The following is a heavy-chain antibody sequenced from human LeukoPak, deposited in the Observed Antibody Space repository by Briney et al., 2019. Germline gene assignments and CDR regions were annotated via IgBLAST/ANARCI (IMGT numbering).Heavy chain of an antibody. V-gene: IGHV4-59*12. CDR3: ARDSAAAGTWGYYFDH. J-gene: IGHJ4*02. CDR2: SYYSGST. CDR1: GGSISSYY. D-gene: IGHD6-13*01. Sequence: SETLSLTCTVSGGSISSYYWSWIRQPPGKGLEWIGYSYYSGSTNYNPSLKSRVTISVDTSKNQFSLKLSSVTAADTAVYYCARDSAAAGTWGYYFDHWGQGSLVTVSS.